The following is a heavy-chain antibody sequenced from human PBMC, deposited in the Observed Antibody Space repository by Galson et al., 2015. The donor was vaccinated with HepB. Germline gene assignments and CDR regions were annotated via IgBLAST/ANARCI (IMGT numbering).Heavy chain of an antibody. J-gene: IGHJ6*02. Sequence: SLRLSCAASGFTFSSYAMHWVRQAPGKGLEWVAVISYDGSNKYYADSVKGRFTISRDNSKNTLYLQMNSLRAEDTAVYYCAREGDYGGNPHYYYYYGMDVWGQGTTVTVSS. CDR2: ISYDGSNK. D-gene: IGHD4-23*01. V-gene: IGHV3-30*04. CDR1: GFTFSSYA. CDR3: AREGDYGGNPHYYYYYGMDV.